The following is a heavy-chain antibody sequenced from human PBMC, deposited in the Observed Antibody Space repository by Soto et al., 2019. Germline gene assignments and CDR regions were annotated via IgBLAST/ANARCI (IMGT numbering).Heavy chain of an antibody. Sequence: SETLSLTCTVSGGSISSGAFSWSWIRQPPGRGLEWIGYIYHSGSTYYIPSLRSRVAISMDRAKNQFSLHPSSVTAEDTAVYFCARVRYSDNWHGLIDFWGLGTLVTVSS. V-gene: IGHV4-30-2*01. CDR1: GGSISSGAFS. D-gene: IGHD4-4*01. J-gene: IGHJ4*02. CDR3: ARVRYSDNWHGLIDF. CDR2: IYHSGST.